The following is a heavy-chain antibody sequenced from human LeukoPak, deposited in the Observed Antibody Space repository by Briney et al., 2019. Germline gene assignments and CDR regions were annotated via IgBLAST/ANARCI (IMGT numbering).Heavy chain of an antibody. CDR3: ARIDKFWSGYYFDY. D-gene: IGHD3-3*01. CDR2: ISAYNGNT. J-gene: IGHJ4*02. Sequence: ASVKVSCKASGYTFTSYGISWVRQAPGQGLEWMGWISAYNGNTNYAQKLQGGVTMTTDTSTSTAYMELRSLRSDDTAVCYCARIDKFWSGYYFDYWGQGTLVTVSS. CDR1: GYTFTSYG. V-gene: IGHV1-18*01.